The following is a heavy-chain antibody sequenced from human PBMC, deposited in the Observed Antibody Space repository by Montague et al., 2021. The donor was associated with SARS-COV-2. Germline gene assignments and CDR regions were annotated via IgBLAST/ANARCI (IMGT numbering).Heavy chain of an antibody. D-gene: IGHD3-9*01. J-gene: IGHJ6*02. V-gene: IGHV4-34*01. Sequence: SETLSLTCAVYGGSFHIFSWGWIRQSPGKGLEWIGEVDHSGNTKYNPSLKSRVTISVDTSKNQFSLKLSSVTAADTAVYYCARQPVLRYFDWLPWFGGMDVWSQGTTVTVSS. CDR3: ARQPVLRYFDWLPWFGGMDV. CDR2: VDHSGNT. CDR1: GGSFHIFS.